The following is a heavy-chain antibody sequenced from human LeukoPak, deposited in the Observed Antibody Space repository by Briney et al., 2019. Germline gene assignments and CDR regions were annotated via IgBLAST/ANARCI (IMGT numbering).Heavy chain of an antibody. D-gene: IGHD6-13*01. J-gene: IGHJ4*02. V-gene: IGHV3-7*03. CDR3: AKDLARGIASLDY. CDR2: IKKDGSEK. Sequence: PGGSLRLSCAASGFTFSSYWMSWVRQAPGKGLEWVANIKKDGSEKYYVDSVKGRFTISRDNSKNTLYLQMNSLRAEDTAVYYCAKDLARGIASLDYWGQGTLVTVSS. CDR1: GFTFSSYW.